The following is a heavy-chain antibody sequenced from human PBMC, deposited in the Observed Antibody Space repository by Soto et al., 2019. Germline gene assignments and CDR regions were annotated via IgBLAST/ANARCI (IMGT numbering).Heavy chain of an antibody. CDR3: ARGDKLSLYPQLDY. V-gene: IGHV1-2*04. D-gene: IGHD3-16*02. J-gene: IGHJ4*02. Sequence: QVQLVQSGAEVKKPGASVKVSCKASGYTFTGNYMHWVRQAPGQGFEWMGWINVNSGGTKYAQKFQSWVTMTRDTSISTAYMELSRLRSDDTAVYYCARGDKLSLYPQLDYWGQGTLVTVSS. CDR2: INVNSGGT. CDR1: GYTFTGNY.